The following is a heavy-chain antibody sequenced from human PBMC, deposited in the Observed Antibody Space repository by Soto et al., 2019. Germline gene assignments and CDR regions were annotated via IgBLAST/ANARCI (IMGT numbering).Heavy chain of an antibody. D-gene: IGHD2-2*02. CDR3: ARSPRQYCSSTSCYSPSGIERITGTTRRYYFDY. Sequence: PSETLWRTCAVYGGCFSGYYWSWIRQASGKGLEWIGGRNQSGSTNYNPSRKSRGTISVDTSRNQFSRKPSCGTAADTAVYYCARSPRQYCSSTSCYSPSGIERITGTTRRYYFDYWGQGTLVT. V-gene: IGHV4-34*01. CDR2: RNQSGST. CDR1: GGCFSGYY. J-gene: IGHJ4*02.